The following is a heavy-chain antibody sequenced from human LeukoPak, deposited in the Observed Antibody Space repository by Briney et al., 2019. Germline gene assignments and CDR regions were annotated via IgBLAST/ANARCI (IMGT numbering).Heavy chain of an antibody. D-gene: IGHD2-15*01. CDR1: GGSISSYY. CDR3: ARERCSGGSCGLDI. V-gene: IGHV4-59*01. Sequence: SETLSLTCTVSGGSISSYYWSWIRQPPGKGLEWIGYIYYSGSTNYNPSLKSRVTISVDTSKNQFSLKLSSVTAADTAVYYCARERCSGGSCGLDIWGQGTMVTVSS. CDR2: IYYSGST. J-gene: IGHJ3*02.